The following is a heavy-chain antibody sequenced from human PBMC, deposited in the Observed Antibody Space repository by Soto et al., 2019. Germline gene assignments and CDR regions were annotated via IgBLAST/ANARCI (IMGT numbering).Heavy chain of an antibody. CDR2: ISGSGGST. CDR3: AKDLVPRACGGDCYSHIGLEYFQH. D-gene: IGHD2-21*01. J-gene: IGHJ1*01. V-gene: IGHV3-23*01. CDR1: GFTFSSYA. Sequence: GGSLRLSCAASGFTFSSYAMSWVRQAPGKGLEWVSAISGSGGSTYYADSVKGRFTISRDNSKNTLYLQMNSLRAEDTAVYYCAKDLVPRACGGDCYSHIGLEYFQHWGQGTLVTVSS.